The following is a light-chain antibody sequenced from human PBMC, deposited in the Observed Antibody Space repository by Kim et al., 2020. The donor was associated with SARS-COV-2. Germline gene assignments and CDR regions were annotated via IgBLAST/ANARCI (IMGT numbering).Light chain of an antibody. J-gene: IGKJ1*01. CDR1: QSLVHGDGHTY. V-gene: IGKV2-30*02. Sequence: VLTQSPLSLSVALGQPASISCRSSQSLVHGDGHTYLNWFQQRPGQSPRRLIYKVFDRDSGVPDRFRGRGSGTDFTLEISRVEAEDAAIYYCMQGTHWPPWTFGQGTKLEI. CDR2: KVF. CDR3: MQGTHWPPWT.